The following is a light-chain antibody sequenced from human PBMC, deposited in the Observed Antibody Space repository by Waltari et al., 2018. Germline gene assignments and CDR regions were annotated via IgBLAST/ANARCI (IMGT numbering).Light chain of an antibody. CDR2: VNSDGSH. CDR3: QAWGTGTKRE. J-gene: IGLJ2*01. CDR1: SGLSSYA. Sequence: QVVLTQSPSASASLGASVKLTCTLSSGLSSYAIAWHPQQPEKGPRYLMKVNSDGSHSRGDGIPDRFSGSSSGAERYLTISRLQSEDEADYYCQAWGTGTKREFGGGTKLTVL. V-gene: IGLV4-69*01.